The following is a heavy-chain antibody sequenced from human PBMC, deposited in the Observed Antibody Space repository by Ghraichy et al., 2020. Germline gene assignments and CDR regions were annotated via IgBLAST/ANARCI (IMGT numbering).Heavy chain of an antibody. J-gene: IGHJ5*02. CDR3: ASIYCDTGICYTGSFDP. V-gene: IGHV4-39*01. Sequence: SQTLSLTCAVSGGSITSSGYGWAWIRQPPGKGLEWIGTIFSSGSTYYNPSLKTRVTLSLDTSKNQFSLTLSSVTAADTAVYYGASIYCDTGICYTGSFDPWGQGTLVTVSS. D-gene: IGHD2-8*01. CDR2: IFSSGST. CDR1: GGSITSSGYG.